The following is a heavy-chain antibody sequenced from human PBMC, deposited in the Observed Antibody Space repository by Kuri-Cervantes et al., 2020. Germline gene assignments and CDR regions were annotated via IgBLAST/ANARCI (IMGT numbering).Heavy chain of an antibody. D-gene: IGHD2-15*01. Sequence: ASVKVSCKASGGTFSSYAISWVRQAPGQGLEWMGIINPSTGNTNYAQRFQGRVTMTRDTSTSTVYMELSSLRSEDTAVYYCASLYCSAPRIRYYYYYYYMDVWGKGTTVTVSS. J-gene: IGHJ6*03. CDR3: ASLYCSAPRIRYYYYYYYMDV. CDR1: GGTFSSYA. CDR2: INPSTGNT. V-gene: IGHV1-46*01.